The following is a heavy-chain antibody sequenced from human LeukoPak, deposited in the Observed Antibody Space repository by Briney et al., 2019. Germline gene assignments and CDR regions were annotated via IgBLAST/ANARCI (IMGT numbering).Heavy chain of an antibody. V-gene: IGHV3-21*01. CDR3: ARFTRGNYYFDY. CDR2: ISSSSSYI. D-gene: IGHD1-14*01. J-gene: IGHJ4*02. CDR1: GFTFSSYS. Sequence: GGSLRLSCAASGFTFSSYSMNWVRQAPGKGLEWVSSISSSSSYIYYADSVKGRFTISRDNAKNSLYLQMNSLRAEDTAVYYCARFTRGNYYFDYWGQGTLVTVSS.